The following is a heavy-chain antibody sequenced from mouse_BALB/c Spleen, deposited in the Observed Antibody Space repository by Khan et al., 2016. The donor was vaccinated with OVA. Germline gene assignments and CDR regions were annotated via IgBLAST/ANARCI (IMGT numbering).Heavy chain of an antibody. J-gene: IGHJ4*01. V-gene: IGHV1S136*01. CDR2: INPYNDCT. CDR3: AREWSLTMTFYAIDY. CDR1: GYTFTSYV. D-gene: IGHD1-1*02. Sequence: EVQLQESGPELVKPGASVKMSCKASGYTFTSYVMHWVKQKPGQGLEWIGFINPYNDCTKNNERFKGKATLTSDKSSSTDYMELSSLTSEDSSVYYCAREWSLTMTFYAIDYWGQGTSVTVSS.